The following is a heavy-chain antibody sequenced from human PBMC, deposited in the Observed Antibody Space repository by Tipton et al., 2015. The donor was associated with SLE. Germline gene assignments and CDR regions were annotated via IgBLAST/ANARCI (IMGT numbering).Heavy chain of an antibody. D-gene: IGHD2-15*01. V-gene: IGHV4-61*09. J-gene: IGHJ4*02. CDR3: ARDKDGHFDY. CDR1: GGSISSGSYY. Sequence: TLSLTCTVSGGSISSGSYYWSWIRQPAGKGLEWIGHIYTSGSPNYNPSLKSRVTISVDTSKNQFSLKLSSVTAADTAVYYCARDKDGHFDYWGQGTLVTVSS. CDR2: IYTSGSP.